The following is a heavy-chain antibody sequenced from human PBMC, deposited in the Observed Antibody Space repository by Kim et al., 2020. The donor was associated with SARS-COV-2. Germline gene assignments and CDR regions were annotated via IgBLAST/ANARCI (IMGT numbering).Heavy chain of an antibody. V-gene: IGHV3-9*01. Sequence: GGSLRLSCVASGFAIGDYSMHWVRQAPGKGLESVSGISLNSGDLGYADSVKGRFTISRDNVKNSLYLQMNSLRPEDTALYYCVKKTRGWFDSWGQGTLVTVSS. CDR1: GFAIGDYS. CDR2: ISLNSGDL. J-gene: IGHJ5*01. CDR3: VKKTRGWFDS.